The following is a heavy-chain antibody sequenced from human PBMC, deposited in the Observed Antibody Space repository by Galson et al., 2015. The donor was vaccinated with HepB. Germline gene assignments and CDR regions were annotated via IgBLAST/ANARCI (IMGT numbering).Heavy chain of an antibody. CDR2: INAGNGNT. V-gene: IGHV1-3*01. CDR3: ARLEFLGYCSSTSCPREVY. J-gene: IGHJ4*02. Sequence: SVKVSCKASGYTFTSYAMHWVRQAPGQRLEWMGWINAGNGNTKYSQKFQGRVTITRDTSASTAYMELSSLRSEDTAVYYCARLEFLGYCSSTSCPREVYWGQGTLVTVSS. CDR1: GYTFTSYA. D-gene: IGHD2-2*01.